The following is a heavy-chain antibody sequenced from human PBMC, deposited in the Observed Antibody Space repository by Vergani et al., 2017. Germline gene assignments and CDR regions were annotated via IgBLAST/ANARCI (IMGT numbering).Heavy chain of an antibody. CDR1: GFTFIMHA. V-gene: IGHV3-21*01. CDR3: VRDVRVSRT. Sequence: EVQLLESGGDLVQPGGSLRLSCAASGFTFIMHAMSWVRQAPGKGLEWVSSISGNNYDVYYADSVKGRFTISRENAKNSLYLDMSSLRAEDTAVYYCVRDVRVSRTWGQGTLVAVSS. J-gene: IGHJ3*01. CDR2: ISGNNYDV.